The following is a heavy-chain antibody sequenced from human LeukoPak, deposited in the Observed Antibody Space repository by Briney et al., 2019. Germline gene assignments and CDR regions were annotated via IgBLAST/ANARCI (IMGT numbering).Heavy chain of an antibody. J-gene: IGHJ6*04. V-gene: IGHV3-48*04. CDR2: ISSRSSTI. Sequence: GGSLRLSCAASGFTFSSYSVSWVREALGKGLEWGSYISSRSSTIYYAESVKGRVTISRDNAKNSLYLQMNRLRAEDTAVYYCARDFVWGKGTTVTVSS. CDR1: GFTFSSYS. CDR3: ARDFV.